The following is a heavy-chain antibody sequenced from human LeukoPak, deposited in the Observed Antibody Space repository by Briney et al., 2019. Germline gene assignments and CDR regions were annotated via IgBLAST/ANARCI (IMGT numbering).Heavy chain of an antibody. CDR3: ARAPMIVPGAFDI. CDR2: MNPNSGNT. Sequence: ASVKVSCKASGYTFTSYDINWVRQATGQGLEWMGWMNPNSGNTGYAQKFQGRVTITRNTSISTAYMELSSLRSEDMAAYYCARAPMIVPGAFDIWGQGTMVTVSS. D-gene: IGHD3-22*01. J-gene: IGHJ3*02. CDR1: GYTFTSYD. V-gene: IGHV1-8*03.